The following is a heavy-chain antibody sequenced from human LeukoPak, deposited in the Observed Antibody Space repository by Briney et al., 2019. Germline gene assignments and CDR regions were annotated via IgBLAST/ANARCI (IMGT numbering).Heavy chain of an antibody. V-gene: IGHV3-74*01. CDR3: ARETYYDFWSGYYHYYYYMDV. D-gene: IGHD3-3*01. CDR2: IDSDVSST. Sequence: GGSLRLSCEVSGFTFNTHWMHWVRQAPGKGPVWVSRIDSDVSSTTYADSVKGRFTISRDNAKNTLYLQMNSLRAEDTAVYYCARETYYDFWSGYYHYYYYMDVWGKGTMVTVSS. J-gene: IGHJ6*03. CDR1: GFTFNTHW.